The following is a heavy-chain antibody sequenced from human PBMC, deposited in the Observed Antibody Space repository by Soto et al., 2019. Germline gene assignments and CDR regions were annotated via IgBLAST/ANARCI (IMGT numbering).Heavy chain of an antibody. CDR2: ISAYNGNT. CDR3: ARDLSPWVVAATSHDAFDI. J-gene: IGHJ3*02. Sequence: QVQLVQSGAEVKKPGASVKVSCKASGYTFTSYGISWVRQAPGQGLEWMGWISAYNGNTNYAQKLQGRVTMTTDTXXSXAXXELRSLRSDDTAVYYCARDLSPWVVAATSHDAFDIWGQGTMVTVSS. V-gene: IGHV1-18*01. D-gene: IGHD2-15*01. CDR1: GYTFTSYG.